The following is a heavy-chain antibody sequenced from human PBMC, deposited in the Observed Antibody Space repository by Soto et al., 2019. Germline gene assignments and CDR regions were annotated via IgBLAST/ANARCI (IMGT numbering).Heavy chain of an antibody. V-gene: IGHV4-39*01. CDR2: IYYSGST. J-gene: IGHJ4*02. Sequence: PSETLSLTCTVSGGSISSSSDYWGWIRQPPGKGLEWIGSIYYSGSTYYNPSLKSRVTISVDTSKNQFSLKLSSVTAADTAVYYCARHVQDSSSSQYFDYWGQGTLVTVSS. CDR3: ARHVQDSSSSQYFDY. D-gene: IGHD6-6*01. CDR1: GGSISSSSDY.